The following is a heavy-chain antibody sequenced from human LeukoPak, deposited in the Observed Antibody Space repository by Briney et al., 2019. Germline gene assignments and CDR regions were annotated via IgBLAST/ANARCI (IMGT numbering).Heavy chain of an antibody. CDR1: GFTFSSYA. Sequence: GRSLRLSCAASGFTFSSYAMHWVRQAPGKGLEWVAVISYDGSNKYYADSVKGRFTISRDNSKNTLYLQMNSLRAEDTAVYYCAQRAQLPKRHFDYWGQGTLVTVSS. J-gene: IGHJ4*02. V-gene: IGHV3-30-3*01. CDR3: AQRAQLPKRHFDY. D-gene: IGHD2-2*01. CDR2: ISYDGSNK.